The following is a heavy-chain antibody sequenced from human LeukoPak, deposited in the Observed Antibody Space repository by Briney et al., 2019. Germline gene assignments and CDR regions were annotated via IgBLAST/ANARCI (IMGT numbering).Heavy chain of an antibody. D-gene: IGHD1-7*01. CDR1: GFSFRTSGVG. CDR3: AHSEDWNYDDY. J-gene: IGHJ4*02. V-gene: IGHV2-5*01. CDR2: IYWSDDT. Sequence: SGPTLVKPTQTLTLTCTFSGFSFRTSGVGVGWIRQPPGKALEWLALIYWSDDTRYSPSLKSRLTITKDTYKNHVVLTMTNMDPVDTATYYYAHSEDWNYDDYWGQGTLVTVSS.